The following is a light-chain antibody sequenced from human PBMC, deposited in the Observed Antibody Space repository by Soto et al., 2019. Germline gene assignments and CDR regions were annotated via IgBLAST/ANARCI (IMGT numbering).Light chain of an antibody. CDR1: SSDVGAYNF. J-gene: IGLJ2*01. CDR3: TSCTSNYDLI. CDR2: NVY. Sequence: SALTQPASVSGSPGQSITISCTGTSSDVGAYNFVSWHQQHPGKAPKLMIYNVYDRPSGISYRFSGSKSGNTASLTISGLQGEDEADYYCTSCTSNYDLIFGGGTKVTVL. V-gene: IGLV2-14*03.